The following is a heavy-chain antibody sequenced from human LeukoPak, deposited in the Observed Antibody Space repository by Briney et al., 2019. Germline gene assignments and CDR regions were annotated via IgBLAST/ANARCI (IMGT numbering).Heavy chain of an antibody. D-gene: IGHD2-15*01. CDR3: ARPNIRYCSGGACSNDGSDY. CDR2: IYYSGST. J-gene: IGHJ4*02. CDR1: GFTFSDYY. Sequence: GSLRLSCAASGFTFSDYYMSWIRQPPGKGLEWIGSIYYSGSTYYSPSLKSRVTISVDTSKNQFSLKLSSVTAADTAVYYCARPNIRYCSGGACSNDGSDYWGQGTLVTVSS. V-gene: IGHV4-38-2*01.